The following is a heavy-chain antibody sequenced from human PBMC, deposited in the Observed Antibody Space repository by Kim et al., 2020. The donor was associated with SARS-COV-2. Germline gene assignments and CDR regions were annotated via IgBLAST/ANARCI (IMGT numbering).Heavy chain of an antibody. CDR3: ARDRGTGTTVGFDY. D-gene: IGHD1-7*01. V-gene: IGHV1-69*01. Sequence: AQKFQGRVSITADEATSTAYMELSSLRSEDTAVYYCARDRGTGTTVGFDYWGQGTLVTVSS. J-gene: IGHJ4*02.